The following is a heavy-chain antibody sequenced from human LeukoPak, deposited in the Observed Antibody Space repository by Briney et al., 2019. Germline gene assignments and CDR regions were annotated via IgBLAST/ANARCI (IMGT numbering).Heavy chain of an antibody. CDR1: GFTFSSYA. CDR2: ITGSSGST. J-gene: IGHJ4*02. D-gene: IGHD6-13*01. Sequence: GGSLRVSCAASGFTFSSYAMSWVRQAPGKGLEWVSAITGSSGSTYYADSVKGRFTISRDNSKNTLYLQMNRLRAEDTAVYYCAKVPLIAAPKHFDYWGQGTLVTVSS. CDR3: AKVPLIAAPKHFDY. V-gene: IGHV3-23*01.